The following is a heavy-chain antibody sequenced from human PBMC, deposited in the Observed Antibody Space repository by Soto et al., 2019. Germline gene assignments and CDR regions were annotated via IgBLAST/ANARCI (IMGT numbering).Heavy chain of an antibody. J-gene: IGHJ4*02. Sequence: QLQLQESGPGLVKPSETLSLTCTVSGGSISNNTYYWGWIRQPPGKGLEWIGSIYYSGSTYYNPYLMSRVTISVDTSKNQFSLKLSSVTAADTAVYYCARRPNWSDDRFDYWGQGTLVTVSS. D-gene: IGHD1-1*01. CDR1: GGSISNNTYY. CDR3: ARRPNWSDDRFDY. CDR2: IYYSGST. V-gene: IGHV4-39*01.